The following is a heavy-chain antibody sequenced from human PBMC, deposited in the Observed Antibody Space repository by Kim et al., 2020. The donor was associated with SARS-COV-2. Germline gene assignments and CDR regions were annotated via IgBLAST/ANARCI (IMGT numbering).Heavy chain of an antibody. J-gene: IGHJ4*02. V-gene: IGHV1-69*04. CDR1: GGTFSSYA. D-gene: IGHD6-6*01. CDR2: IIAILGMA. Sequence: SVKVSCKASGGTFSSYAISWVRQAPGQGLEWMGRIIAILGMANYAQKFQGRVTITADKSTSTAYMELSSLRSEDTAVYYCARVGSSSRHSQGDYWGQGT. CDR3: ARVGSSSRHSQGDY.